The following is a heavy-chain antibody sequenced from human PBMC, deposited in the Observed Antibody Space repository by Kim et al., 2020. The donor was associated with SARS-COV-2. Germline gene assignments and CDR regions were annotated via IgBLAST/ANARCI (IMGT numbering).Heavy chain of an antibody. CDR1: GFAVSGSY. CDR3: ARGPAVAGKWDAFGI. D-gene: IGHD6-13*01. V-gene: IGHV3-66*01. J-gene: IGHJ3*02. Sequence: GGSLRLSCTASGFAVSGSYMNWVRQAPGNRLEWVSVLYSGGDTYYADSVKGRFTISRDNSKNTLYLQMNSLRAEDTAVYYCARGPAVAGKWDAFGIWGQG. CDR2: LYSGGDT.